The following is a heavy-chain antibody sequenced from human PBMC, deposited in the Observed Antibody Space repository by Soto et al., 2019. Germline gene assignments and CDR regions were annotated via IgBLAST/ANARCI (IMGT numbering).Heavy chain of an antibody. J-gene: IGHJ4*02. CDR3: VKDRYVDY. CDR1: GFTFSSYA. CDR2: ISSDGAST. V-gene: IGHV3-64D*06. Sequence: GGSLRLSCSVSGFTFSSYAMHWVRQAPGRGLEYVASISSDGASTYHADSVKGRFIISRDNSKNTLYLQMSSLRPEDTAVYYCVKDRYVDYWGQGILVTVSS.